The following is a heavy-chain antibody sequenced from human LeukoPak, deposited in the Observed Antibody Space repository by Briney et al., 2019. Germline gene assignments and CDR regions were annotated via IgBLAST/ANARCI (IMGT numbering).Heavy chain of an antibody. CDR2: MNPNSGDT. J-gene: IGHJ5*02. CDR3: SRRKPTSGAQYWFDP. D-gene: IGHD3-10*01. V-gene: IGHV1-8*01. CDR1: GYTFTSYD. Sequence: GASVKVSCKASGYTFTSYDINWVRQAPGQGLEWMGCMNPNSGDTGYAQEFQGRVAMTRDISISAAYMELSSLTSEDTAVYFCSRRKPTSGAQYWFDPWGQGTLVTVSS.